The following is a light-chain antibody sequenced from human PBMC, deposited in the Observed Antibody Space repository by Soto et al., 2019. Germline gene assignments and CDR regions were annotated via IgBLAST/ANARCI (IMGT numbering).Light chain of an antibody. CDR2: GVS. CDR1: QSISSF. J-gene: IGKJ4*01. Sequence: DIQMTQSPSSLSASVGDSVTITCRASQSISSFLNWYQQKPGKAPKVLVYGVSSLQSGVPSRFSGSGSGTDFTLTISCLQSEDFAVYYCQKYGSSPLTFGGGTKVAIK. CDR3: QKYGSSPLT. V-gene: IGKV1-39*02.